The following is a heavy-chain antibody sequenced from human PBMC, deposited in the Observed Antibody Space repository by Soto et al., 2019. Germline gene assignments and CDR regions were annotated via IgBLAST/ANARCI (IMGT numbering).Heavy chain of an antibody. V-gene: IGHV4-59*01. Sequence: SETLSLTCTVSGGSISSYYWSWIRQPPGKGLEWIGYIYYSGSTNYNTSPKSRVTISVDTSKNHFSLKLSSVTAADTAVYYCARLVLYSSSGYYYGMDVWARGTTVTVSS. D-gene: IGHD6-6*01. CDR2: IYYSGST. J-gene: IGHJ6*02. CDR3: ARLVLYSSSGYYYGMDV. CDR1: GGSISSYY.